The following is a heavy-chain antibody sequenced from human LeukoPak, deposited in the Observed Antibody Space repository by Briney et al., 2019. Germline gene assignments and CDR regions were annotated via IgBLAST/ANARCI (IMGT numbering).Heavy chain of an antibody. CDR1: GFTFSSYG. CDR2: ISSSGSTI. V-gene: IGHV3-48*04. Sequence: GGSLRLSCAASGFTFSSYGMHWVRQAPGKGLEWVSYISSSGSTIYYADSVKGRFTISRGNAKNSLFLQMNSLRAEDTAVYYCAKDGEDIVVVPAAFMDVWGKGTTVTISS. J-gene: IGHJ6*03. D-gene: IGHD2-2*01. CDR3: AKDGEDIVVVPAAFMDV.